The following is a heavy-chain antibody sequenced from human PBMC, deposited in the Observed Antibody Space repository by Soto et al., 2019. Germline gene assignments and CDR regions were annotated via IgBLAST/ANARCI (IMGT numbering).Heavy chain of an antibody. CDR3: ARETLQQLEEVTGYYHDQDAFDI. CDR1: GYTFTSYG. D-gene: IGHD6-6*01. J-gene: IGHJ3*02. CDR2: ISAYNGNT. Sequence: GASVKVSCKASGYTFTSYGISWVRQAPGQGLEWMGWISAYNGNTNYAQKLQGRVTMTTDTSTSTAYMELRSLRSDDTAVYYCARETLQQLEEVTGYYHDQDAFDIWGQGTMVTVSS. V-gene: IGHV1-18*01.